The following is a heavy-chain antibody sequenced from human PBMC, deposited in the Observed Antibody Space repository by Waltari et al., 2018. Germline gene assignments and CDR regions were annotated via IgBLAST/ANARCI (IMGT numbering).Heavy chain of an antibody. D-gene: IGHD6-25*01. CDR2: ISWNSGSI. Sequence: EVQLVESGGGLVQPGRSLRLSCAASGFTFDDYAMHWVRQAPGKGLEWVSGISWNSGSIGYADSVKGRFTISRDNAKNSLYLQMNSLRAEDMALYYCAKGGGSAVQYWYFDLWGRGTLVTVSS. CDR3: AKGGGSAVQYWYFDL. V-gene: IGHV3-9*03. J-gene: IGHJ2*01. CDR1: GFTFDDYA.